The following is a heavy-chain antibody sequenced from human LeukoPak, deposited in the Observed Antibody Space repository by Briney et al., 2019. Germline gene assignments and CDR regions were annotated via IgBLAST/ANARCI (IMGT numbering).Heavy chain of an antibody. Sequence: ASVKVSCKASGYTFTTYGISWVRQAPRQGLEWMGWISAYNGNTNYAQKLQGRVTMTTDTSTSTAYMELRSLRSDDTAVYYCARDPSGRYCNGGSCYSPYWGQGTLVIVSS. V-gene: IGHV1-18*04. CDR3: ARDPSGRYCNGGSCYSPY. J-gene: IGHJ4*02. CDR2: ISAYNGNT. CDR1: GYTFTTYG. D-gene: IGHD2-15*01.